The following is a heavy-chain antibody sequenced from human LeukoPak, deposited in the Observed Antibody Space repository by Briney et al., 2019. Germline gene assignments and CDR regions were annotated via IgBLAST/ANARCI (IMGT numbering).Heavy chain of an antibody. J-gene: IGHJ4*02. CDR3: AKDQCYYDSSGYLFDY. D-gene: IGHD3-22*01. Sequence: QPGRSLRLSCAASGFTFSSFGMHWVRQVPGKGLEWLALISYNGGNKYYADSVKGRFTISRDNSKNTLYLQMNSLRAEDTAVYYCAKDQCYYDSSGYLFDYWGQGTLVTVSS. CDR2: ISYNGGNK. V-gene: IGHV3-33*05. CDR1: GFTFSSFG.